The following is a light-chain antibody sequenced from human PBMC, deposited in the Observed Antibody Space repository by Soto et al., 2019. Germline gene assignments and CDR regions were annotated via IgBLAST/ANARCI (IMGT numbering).Light chain of an antibody. CDR3: CSFTSSNTHV. Sequence: QSALTQPPSASGSPGQSVTISCTGTSNDIGLYNYVSWYQQHPGQVPKLLISEVNKRASGVPHRFSGSKSGNTASLTVSGLQAEDEADYYCCSFTSSNTHVFGTGTKLTVL. J-gene: IGLJ1*01. CDR1: SNDIGLYNY. CDR2: EVN. V-gene: IGLV2-8*01.